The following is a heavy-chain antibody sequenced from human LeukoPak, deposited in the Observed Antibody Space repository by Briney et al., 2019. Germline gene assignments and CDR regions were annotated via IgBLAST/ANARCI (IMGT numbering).Heavy chain of an antibody. CDR2: IYHSGST. CDR1: GGSISSGGYS. Sequence: PSQTLSLTCAVSGGSISSGGYSWSWIRQPPGKGLEWIGYIYHSGSTYYNPSLKSRVTISVDTSKNQFSLKLSSVTAADTAVYYCARLSYYYGSGSVYWGQGTLVTVSS. CDR3: ARLSYYYGSGSVY. V-gene: IGHV4-30-2*01. D-gene: IGHD3-10*01. J-gene: IGHJ4*02.